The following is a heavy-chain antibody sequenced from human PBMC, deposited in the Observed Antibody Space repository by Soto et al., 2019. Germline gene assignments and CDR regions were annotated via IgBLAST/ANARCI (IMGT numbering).Heavy chain of an antibody. CDR1: GGSISSSSYY. V-gene: IGHV4-39*01. CDR2: IYYSGST. CDR3: ARDSYGERDY. Sequence: SETLSLTCTVSGGSISSSSYYWGWIRQPPGKGLEWIGSIYYSGSTYYNPSLKSRVTISVDTSKNQFSLKLSSVTAADTAVYYRARDSYGERDYWGQGTLVTVSS. J-gene: IGHJ4*02. D-gene: IGHD4-17*01.